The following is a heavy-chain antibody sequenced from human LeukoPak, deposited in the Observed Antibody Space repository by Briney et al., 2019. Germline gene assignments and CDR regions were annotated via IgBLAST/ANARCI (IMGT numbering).Heavy chain of an antibody. V-gene: IGHV4-4*09. CDR1: GGSISSYY. CDR3: ARNARDEKVGATDLFDY. Sequence: AETLSLTCTVSGGSISSYYWSWIRQPPGKGLEWIGYIYTSGSTNYNPSLKSRVTISVDTSKNQFSLKLSSVTAADTAVYYCARNARDEKVGATDLFDYWGQGTLVTVSS. J-gene: IGHJ4*02. CDR2: IYTSGST. D-gene: IGHD1-26*01.